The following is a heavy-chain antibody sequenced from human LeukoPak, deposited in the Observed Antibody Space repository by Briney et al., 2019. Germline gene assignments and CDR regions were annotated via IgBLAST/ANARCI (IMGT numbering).Heavy chain of an antibody. D-gene: IGHD6-13*01. J-gene: IGHJ4*02. V-gene: IGHV3-7*01. CDR3: ARGLAAAGEYYFDY. Sequence: GGSLRLSCAASGFTLSSYWMSWVRQAPGKGLEWVANIKEDGSEKYYVDSVKGRFTISRDNAKNSLYLQMNSLRAEDTAVYYCARGLAAAGEYYFDYWGQGTLVTVSS. CDR2: IKEDGSEK. CDR1: GFTLSSYW.